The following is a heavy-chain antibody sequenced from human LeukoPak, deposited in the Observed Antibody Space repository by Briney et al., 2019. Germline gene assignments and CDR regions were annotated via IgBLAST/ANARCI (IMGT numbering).Heavy chain of an antibody. V-gene: IGHV3-23*01. Sequence: QPGGSLRLSCSASGFTFSSYAMTWVRRTPAKGLEWVSAISGSGGSTYYADSVKGQFTISRDNPKNTLYLQMNSLRAEDTAVYYCAKDHFGQQLVDGYFDYWGQGTLVTVSS. CDR1: GFTFSSYA. CDR3: AKDHFGQQLVDGYFDY. J-gene: IGHJ4*02. D-gene: IGHD6-13*01. CDR2: ISGSGGST.